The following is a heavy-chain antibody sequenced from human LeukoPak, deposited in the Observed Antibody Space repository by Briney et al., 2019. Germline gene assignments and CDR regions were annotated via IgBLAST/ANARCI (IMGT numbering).Heavy chain of an antibody. CDR2: ISAYNGNT. D-gene: IGHD2-15*01. J-gene: IGHJ4*02. V-gene: IGHV1-18*01. CDR1: GYTFTYYG. CDR3: ARGGRLVGYCSGGSCHPGDY. Sequence: ASVKVSCKASGYTFTYYGISWVRQAPGQGLEWMGWISAYNGNTNYAQKLQGRVTMTTDTSTSTAYMELRSLRSDDTAVYYCARGGRLVGYCSGGSCHPGDYWGQGTLVTVSS.